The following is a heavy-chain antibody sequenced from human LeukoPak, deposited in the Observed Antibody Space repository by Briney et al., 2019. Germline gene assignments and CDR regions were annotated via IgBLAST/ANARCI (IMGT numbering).Heavy chain of an antibody. J-gene: IGHJ4*02. Sequence: PGGSLRLSCAASGFTFSSYVMPWVRQAPGKGLEWVAVISYDGSNKYYADSVKGRFTISRDNSKNTLYLQMNSLRAEDTAVYYCARDKGERAFDYWGQGTLVTVSS. V-gene: IGHV3-30*04. CDR3: ARDKGERAFDY. CDR2: ISYDGSNK. CDR1: GFTFSSYV.